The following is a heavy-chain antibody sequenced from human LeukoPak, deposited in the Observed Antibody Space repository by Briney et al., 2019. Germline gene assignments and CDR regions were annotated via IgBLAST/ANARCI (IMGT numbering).Heavy chain of an antibody. CDR2: IIPIFGTA. CDR1: GGTFSSYA. CDR3: AKPYSSSLPSPNYYYGMDV. D-gene: IGHD6-6*01. J-gene: IGHJ6*02. V-gene: IGHV1-69*13. Sequence: SVKVSCKASGGTFSSYAISWVRQAPGQGLEWMGGIIPIFGTANYAQKFQGRVTITADESTSTAYMELSSLRSEDTAVYYCAKPYSSSLPSPNYYYGMDVWGQGTTVTASS.